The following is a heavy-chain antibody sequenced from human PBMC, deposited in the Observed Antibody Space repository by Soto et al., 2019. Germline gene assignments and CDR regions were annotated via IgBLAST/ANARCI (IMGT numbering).Heavy chain of an antibody. V-gene: IGHV4-59*08. CDR3: ARLAHYDILTGHFLNALDI. CDR1: GSPMRVYY. D-gene: IGHD3-9*01. J-gene: IGHJ3*02. CDR2: IYNTGST. Sequence: PSETLSLTCTVAGSPMRVYYWTWIRQPPGKGLEWIGYIYNTGSTKYNPSIKSRVNISIDTSTNQFSLRLNSVTAAVTSVYYCARLAHYDILTGHFLNALDIWGQGTMVT.